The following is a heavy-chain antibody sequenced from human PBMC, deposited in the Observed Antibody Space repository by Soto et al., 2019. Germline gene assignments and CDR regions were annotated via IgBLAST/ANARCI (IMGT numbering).Heavy chain of an antibody. CDR2: IYYTGMT. Sequence: QVQLQESGPRLVKPSGTLSLTCAVSGGSISSVNWWSWVRQSPGKGLEWIGEIYYTGMTNYNPSLKTRVTISIDKSKSQFYLRLSSVTVADTAMYYCARLGTDTAASGPDYWCQGTLVTVSS. CDR1: GGSISSVNW. D-gene: IGHD6-13*01. CDR3: ARLGTDTAASGPDY. V-gene: IGHV4-4*02. J-gene: IGHJ4*02.